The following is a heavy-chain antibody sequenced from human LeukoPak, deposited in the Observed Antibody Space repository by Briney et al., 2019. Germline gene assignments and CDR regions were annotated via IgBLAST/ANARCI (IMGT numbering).Heavy chain of an antibody. Sequence: SETLSLTCTVSGGSISSSSYYWGWIRQPPGKGLEWIGSIYYSGSTYYNPSLKSRVTISVDTSKNQFSLKLSSVTAADTAVYYCARDRRAEYYYDSSGYTGDAFDIRGQGTMVTVSS. J-gene: IGHJ3*02. CDR2: IYYSGST. CDR3: ARDRRAEYYYDSSGYTGDAFDI. CDR1: GGSISSSSYY. V-gene: IGHV4-39*02. D-gene: IGHD3-22*01.